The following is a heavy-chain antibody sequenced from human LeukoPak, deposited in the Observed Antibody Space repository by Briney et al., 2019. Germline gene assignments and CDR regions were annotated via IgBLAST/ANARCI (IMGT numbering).Heavy chain of an antibody. V-gene: IGHV1-18*01. D-gene: IGHD3-22*01. CDR1: GYTITSYG. Sequence: ASVKVSCKASGYTITSYGISWVRQAPGQGLEWMGWISAYNGNTNYAQKLQGRVTMTTDTSTSTAYMELRSLRSDDTAVYYCARGGTYYYDSSGYYEALDYWGQGTLVTVSS. CDR2: ISAYNGNT. J-gene: IGHJ4*02. CDR3: ARGGTYYYDSSGYYEALDY.